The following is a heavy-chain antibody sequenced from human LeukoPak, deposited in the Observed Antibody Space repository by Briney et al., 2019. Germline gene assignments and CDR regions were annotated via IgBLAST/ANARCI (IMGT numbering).Heavy chain of an antibody. CDR1: GYTFTSYA. V-gene: IGHV1-18*01. CDR2: ISTYSGNT. CDR3: ARGGSRVVTYGNFDY. D-gene: IGHD2-21*02. Sequence: ASVKVSCKPSGYTFTSYAISWVRQAPGQGLEWMGWISTYSGNTNYAQKLQGRITMTIETSTSTAYMELRSLRSDDTAVYYCARGGSRVVTYGNFDYWGQGTLVTVPS. J-gene: IGHJ4*02.